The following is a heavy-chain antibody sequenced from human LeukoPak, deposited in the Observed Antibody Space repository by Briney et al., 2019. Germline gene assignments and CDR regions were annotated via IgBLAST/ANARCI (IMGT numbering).Heavy chain of an antibody. CDR2: ISYDGSNK. Sequence: GRSLRLSCAASGFTFSSYAMHWVRQAPGKGLEWVAVISYDGSNKYYADSVEGRFTISRDNSKNTLYLQMNSLRAEDTAVYYCARSPAGQQPDNWFDPWGQGTLVTVSS. D-gene: IGHD6-13*01. CDR3: ARSPAGQQPDNWFDP. J-gene: IGHJ5*02. V-gene: IGHV3-30*04. CDR1: GFTFSSYA.